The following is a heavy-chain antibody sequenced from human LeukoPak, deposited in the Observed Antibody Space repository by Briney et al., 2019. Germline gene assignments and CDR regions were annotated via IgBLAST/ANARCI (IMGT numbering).Heavy chain of an antibody. CDR1: GFTFSNAW. V-gene: IGHV3-15*01. Sequence: PGGSLRLSCAASGFTFSNAWMSWVRQAPGKGLEWVGRIKSETDGETTDYAAPVKGRFTISRDDSKNTLSLQMNGLKTEDTAVYYCTIFTYGGIDYWGQGTLVTVSS. D-gene: IGHD4/OR15-4a*01. J-gene: IGHJ4*02. CDR2: IKSETDGETT. CDR3: TIFTYGGIDY.